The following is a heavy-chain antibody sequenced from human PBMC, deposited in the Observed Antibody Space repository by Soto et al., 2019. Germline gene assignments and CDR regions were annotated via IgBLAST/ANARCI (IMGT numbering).Heavy chain of an antibody. CDR1: GGSFSSYY. V-gene: IGHV4-4*07. CDR2: VYPSGST. Sequence: SETLSLTCTVSGGSFSSYYCNWVRRSAGKGLEWIGRVYPSGSTTYNPSLKSRLTMSVDTSKNQFSLRLTSMTAADTAVYYRATGRSEVVPGAMDTWGQGTLVTVSS. J-gene: IGHJ5*02. D-gene: IGHD2-2*01. CDR3: ATGRSEVVPGAMDT.